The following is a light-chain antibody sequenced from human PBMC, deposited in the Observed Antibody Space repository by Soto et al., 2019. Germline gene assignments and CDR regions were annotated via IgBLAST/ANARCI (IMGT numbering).Light chain of an antibody. V-gene: IGLV2-14*01. CDR3: MSHSSTTQRVV. J-gene: IGLJ2*01. CDR1: ISDVVRHNY. CDR2: EVS. Sequence: LPGSGVGPRGHRITISCTGTISDVVRHNYVSWYQQHAGKAPQLIINEVSHRPSGVSNRFSGSKYDNTASLTISGLQAEDEADYYCMSHSSTTQRVVFGGGTKVTVL.